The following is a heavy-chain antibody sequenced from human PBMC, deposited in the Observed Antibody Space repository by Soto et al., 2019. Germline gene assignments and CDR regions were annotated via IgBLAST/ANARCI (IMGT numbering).Heavy chain of an antibody. D-gene: IGHD6-19*01. CDR1: GFTFDDYA. CDR2: ISWNSGSI. J-gene: IGHJ4*02. V-gene: IGHV3-9*01. CDR3: AKDRGLVLSFYFDY. Sequence: EVQLVESGGGLVQPGRSLRLSCAASGFTFDDYAMHWVRQAPRKGLEWVSGISWNSGSIGYADSVKGRFTISRDNAKTSLYLKMNSLRAEDTALYYCAKDRGLVLSFYFDYWGQGTLVTVSS.